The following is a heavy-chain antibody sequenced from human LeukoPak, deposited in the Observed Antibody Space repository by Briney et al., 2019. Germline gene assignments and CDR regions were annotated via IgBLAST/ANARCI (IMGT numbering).Heavy chain of an antibody. CDR3: ARVVATYYYIDV. CDR1: GGTFSSYA. J-gene: IGHJ6*03. D-gene: IGHD5-12*01. CDR2: IIPIFGTA. V-gene: IGHV1-69*13. Sequence: SVKVSCKASGGTFSSYAISWVRQAPGQGLEWMGGIIPIFGTANYAQKFQGRVTITADESTSTAYMELSSLRSEDTAVYYCARVVATYYYIDVWGKGTTVTVSS.